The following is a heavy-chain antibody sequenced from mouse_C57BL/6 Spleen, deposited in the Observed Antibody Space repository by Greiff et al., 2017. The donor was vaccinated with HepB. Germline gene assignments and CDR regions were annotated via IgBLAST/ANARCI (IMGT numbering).Heavy chain of an antibody. CDR1: GYAFSSSW. CDR3: ARSSSLGLLDY. J-gene: IGHJ2*01. CDR2: IYPGDGDT. Sequence: VQLQQSGPELVKPGASVKISCKASGYAFSSSWMNWVKQRPGKGLEWIGRIYPGDGDTNYNGKFKGKATLTADKSSSTAYMQLSSLTSEDSAVYFCARSSSLGLLDYWGQGTTLTVSS. V-gene: IGHV1-82*01. D-gene: IGHD4-1*01.